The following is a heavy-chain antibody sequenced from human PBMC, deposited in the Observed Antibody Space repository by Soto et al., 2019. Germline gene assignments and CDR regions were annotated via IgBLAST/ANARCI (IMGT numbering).Heavy chain of an antibody. D-gene: IGHD3-22*01. CDR3: ASLLYYDSSGFYHYFDY. Sequence: SETLSLTCTVSGGSVSSSSYYWAWIRQPPGKGLEWIGTIYFGGSTYYNPSLKSRVTISVDSSKSQSSLKLSSVTAADTAVYYCASLLYYDSSGFYHYFDYWGQGTLVTVSS. V-gene: IGHV4-39*01. J-gene: IGHJ4*02. CDR1: GGSVSSSSYY. CDR2: IYFGGST.